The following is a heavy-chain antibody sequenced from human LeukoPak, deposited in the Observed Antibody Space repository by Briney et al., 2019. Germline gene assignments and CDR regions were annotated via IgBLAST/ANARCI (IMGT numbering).Heavy chain of an antibody. J-gene: IGHJ4*02. V-gene: IGHV4-39*01. D-gene: IGHD4/OR15-4a*01. CDR1: GGPISSSSYN. Sequence: SETLSLTCTVSGGPISSSSYNWGWIRQPPGKGLEWIGSIYYSGSTYYNPSLKSRVTISVDTSNNRFSLKLSSVTAADTAVYYCVTNKIYYGAKFWGQGTLVTVSS. CDR2: IYYSGST. CDR3: VTNKIYYGAKF.